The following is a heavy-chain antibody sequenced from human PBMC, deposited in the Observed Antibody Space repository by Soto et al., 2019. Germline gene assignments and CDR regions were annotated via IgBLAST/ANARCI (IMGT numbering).Heavy chain of an antibody. CDR2: LRSVGFGA. CDR1: DFSLSPYW. Sequence: GGSLRLSCAASDFSLSPYWMHWVRQVPGRGLEWVARLRSVGFGAAYADSVKGQFFISRDIARNTPAPQMYSLRADHPAADCCSRDLGGADDWGRGTSVTVSS. J-gene: IGHJ6*02. CDR3: SRDLGGADD. D-gene: IGHD3-16*01. V-gene: IGHV3-74*03.